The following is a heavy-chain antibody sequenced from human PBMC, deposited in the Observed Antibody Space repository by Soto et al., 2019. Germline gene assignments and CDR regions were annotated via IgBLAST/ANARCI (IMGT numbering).Heavy chain of an antibody. CDR1: GYRFASYW. CDR3: ARQYAPYTYGMVV. J-gene: IGHJ6*02. D-gene: IGHD3-16*01. CDR2: IYPSDSNT. V-gene: IGHV5-51*01. Sequence: PGASQKISCKRSGYRFASYWIVCGRQMPGKGLEWLGIIYPSDSNTNYTPALQGQVTLSADKSTHTAYLQWSSLRASHTATYYCARQYAPYTYGMVVWGQGIRVTVS.